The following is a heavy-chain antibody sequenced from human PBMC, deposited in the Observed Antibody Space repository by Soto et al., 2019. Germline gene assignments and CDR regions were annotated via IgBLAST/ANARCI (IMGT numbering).Heavy chain of an antibody. D-gene: IGHD3-16*01. Sequence: QVQLVESGGGVVQPGRSLTLSCAASGFTFNNYGMHWVRQAPGKGLEWVAIIWDNGSTKYYADSVKGRLTISRDTSKSTLYLQMNSLRAEDTAIYFCARDRNRVGGHNWFDSWGQGTLVTVSS. CDR2: IWDNGSTK. J-gene: IGHJ5*01. CDR3: ARDRNRVGGHNWFDS. CDR1: GFTFNNYG. V-gene: IGHV3-33*01.